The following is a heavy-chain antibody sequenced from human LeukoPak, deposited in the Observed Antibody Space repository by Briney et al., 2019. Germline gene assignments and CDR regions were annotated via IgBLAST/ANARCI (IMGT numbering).Heavy chain of an antibody. D-gene: IGHD2-2*01. Sequence: SETLSLTCTVSGGSISSGSYYWSWIRQPAGKGLEWIGRIYYSGSTYYNPSLKSRVTISVDTSKNQFSLKLSSVTAADTAVYYCARGGGIVVVPAARRPFDIWGQGAMVTVSS. J-gene: IGHJ3*02. V-gene: IGHV4-39*07. CDR3: ARGGGIVVVPAARRPFDI. CDR2: IYYSGST. CDR1: GGSISSGSYY.